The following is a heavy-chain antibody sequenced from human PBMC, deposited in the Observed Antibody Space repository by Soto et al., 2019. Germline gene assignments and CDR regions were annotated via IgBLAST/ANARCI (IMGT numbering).Heavy chain of an antibody. J-gene: IGHJ4*02. V-gene: IGHV1-18*01. CDR3: ATGAGSGSYSDY. Sequence: ASVKLSCKASGYTFTSYGISCVRQAPGQGLEWMGWISAYNGNTNYAQKLQGRVTMTEDTSTDTAYMELSSLRSEDTAVYYCATGAGSGSYSDYWGQGTLVTSPQ. CDR1: GYTFTSYG. D-gene: IGHD3-10*01. CDR2: ISAYNGNT.